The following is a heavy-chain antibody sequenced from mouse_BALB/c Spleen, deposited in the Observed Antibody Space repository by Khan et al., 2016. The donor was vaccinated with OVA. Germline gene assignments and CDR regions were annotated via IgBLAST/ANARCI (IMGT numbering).Heavy chain of an antibody. CDR2: IWSDGST. D-gene: IGHD2-10*01. V-gene: IGHV2-6-1*01. Sequence: VQLQESGPGLVAPSQSLSITCTISGFSLTNYGVHWVRQPPGKGLEWLVVIWSDGSTTYNSALKSRLTISKDNSKRQVFLKINSLQTDDTGMYFCARQPYYHYNIMDYWGQGTSVTVSS. CDR3: ARQPYYHYNIMDY. J-gene: IGHJ4*01. CDR1: GFSLTNYG.